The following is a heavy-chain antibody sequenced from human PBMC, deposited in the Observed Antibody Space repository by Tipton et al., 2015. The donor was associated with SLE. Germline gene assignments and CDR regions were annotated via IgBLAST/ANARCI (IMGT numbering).Heavy chain of an antibody. V-gene: IGHV4-34*01. CDR1: GGALGGYY. CDR2: INDSGGT. D-gene: IGHD5/OR15-5a*01. CDR3: AASVVPWAY. J-gene: IGHJ4*02. Sequence: TLSLTCAVYGGALGGYYWTWIRQSPGKGLEWIGDINDSGGTYSNPSLNSRLTVSIDTSKKHFSLKLSSVTAADTAVYYCAASVVPWAYWGQGTLVTVSS.